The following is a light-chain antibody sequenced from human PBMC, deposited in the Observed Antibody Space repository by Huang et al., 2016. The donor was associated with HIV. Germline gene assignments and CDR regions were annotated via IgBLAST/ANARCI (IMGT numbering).Light chain of an antibody. J-gene: IGKJ2*01. CDR3: QQYNDWPPYT. CDR1: QSIGSN. V-gene: IGKV3D-15*03. CDR2: DVS. Sequence: EILMTQSPATLSVPPGERAALSCRASQSIGSNLAWYQQKPGQTPRLLVYDVSIRATGIPARFSGSGSGTEFTLTVSNLQSEDFAFYYCQQYNDWPPYTFGQGTRLEI.